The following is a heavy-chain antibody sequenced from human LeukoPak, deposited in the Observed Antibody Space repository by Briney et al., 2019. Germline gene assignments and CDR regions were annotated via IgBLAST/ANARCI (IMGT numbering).Heavy chain of an antibody. CDR3: AREGTIFGVANWFDR. V-gene: IGHV4-34*01. D-gene: IGHD3-3*01. CDR1: GGSFNGYY. Sequence: TSETLCLTCAVYGGSFNGYYWSRIRQPPGKGLEWIAEINHSGITTYNPSLKSRVTISVDMSKNQFSLMMTSVTAADTAVYYCAREGTIFGVANWFDRWGQGTLVTVPS. J-gene: IGHJ5*02. CDR2: INHSGIT.